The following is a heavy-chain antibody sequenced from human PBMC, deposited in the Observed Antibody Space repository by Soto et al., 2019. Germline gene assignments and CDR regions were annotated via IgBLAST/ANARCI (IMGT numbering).Heavy chain of an antibody. V-gene: IGHV4-59*01. CDR1: GGSISSYY. CDR2: IYYSGST. Sequence: SETLSLTCTVSGGSISSYYWSWIRQPPGKGLEWIGYIYYSGSTNYNPSLKSRVTISVDTSKNQFYLKLSSVTAADTAVYYCARDEGDGYNYYWRQGTLVPVSS. CDR3: ARDEGDGYNYY. D-gene: IGHD5-12*01. J-gene: IGHJ4*02.